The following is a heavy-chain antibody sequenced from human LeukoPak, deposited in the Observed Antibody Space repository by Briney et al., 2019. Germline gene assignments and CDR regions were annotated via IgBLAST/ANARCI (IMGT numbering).Heavy chain of an antibody. CDR3: AALGYCTSTTCFGNDY. J-gene: IGHJ4*02. CDR1: GFTFSNYN. Sequence: PGGSLRLSCAASGFTFSNYNMNWVRQAPGKGLEWVSHISSSSATTYYADSVKGRFTISRDNAKNSLYLQMNSLRGEDTAVYYCAALGYCTSTTCFGNDYWGQGTLVTVSS. D-gene: IGHD2-2*01. V-gene: IGHV3-48*01. CDR2: ISSSSATT.